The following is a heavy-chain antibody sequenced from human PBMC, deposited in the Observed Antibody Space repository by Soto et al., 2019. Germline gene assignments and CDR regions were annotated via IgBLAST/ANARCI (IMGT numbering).Heavy chain of an antibody. CDR2: IYYSGST. CDR3: ARNRGGITMIVVVIPDAFDI. V-gene: IGHV4-39*01. CDR1: GGSISSSSYY. J-gene: IGHJ3*02. Sequence: SETLSLTCTVSGGSISSSSYYWGWIRQPPGKGLEWIGSIYYSGSTYYNPSLKSRVTISVDTSKNQFSLKLSSVSAADTAVYYCARNRGGITMIVVVIPDAFDIWGQGTMVTVSS. D-gene: IGHD3-22*01.